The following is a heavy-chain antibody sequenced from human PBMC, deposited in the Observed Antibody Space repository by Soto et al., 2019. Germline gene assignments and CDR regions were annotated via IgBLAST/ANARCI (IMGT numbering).Heavy chain of an antibody. V-gene: IGHV1-2*02. CDR3: ASPNLPLIVVVITDRPFDY. CDR1: GYTFTGYY. D-gene: IGHD3-22*01. Sequence: ASVKVSFKASGYTFTGYYMHWLRQAPGQGLEWMGWSNPNSGCTNYAQKFQGRVTMTRDTSISTAYMELSRLRSHDKAVYYCASPNLPLIVVVITDRPFDYCRKGTLVTVSS. J-gene: IGHJ4*02. CDR2: SNPNSGCT.